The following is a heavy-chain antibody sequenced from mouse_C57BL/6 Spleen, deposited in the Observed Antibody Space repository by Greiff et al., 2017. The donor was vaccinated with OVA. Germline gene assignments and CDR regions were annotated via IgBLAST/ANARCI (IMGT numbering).Heavy chain of an antibody. Sequence: EVQLQQSGGGLVQPKGSLKLSCAASGFSFNTYAMNWVRQAPGKGLEWVARIRSKSNNYATYYADSVKDRFTISRDDSESMLYLQMNNLKTEDTAMYYCVRWGMIGFDYWGQGTTLTVSS. J-gene: IGHJ2*01. D-gene: IGHD2-4*01. CDR2: IRSKSNNYAT. CDR1: GFSFNTYA. CDR3: VRWGMIGFDY. V-gene: IGHV10-1*01.